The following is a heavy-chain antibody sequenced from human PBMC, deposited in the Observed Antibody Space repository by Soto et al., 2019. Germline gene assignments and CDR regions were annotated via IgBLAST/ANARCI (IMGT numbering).Heavy chain of an antibody. J-gene: IGHJ5*01. V-gene: IGHV3-23*01. CDR3: AKDYSSGYPNWFDS. CDR2: IGSGGIT. D-gene: IGHD3-22*01. CDR1: GFTFSSYA. Sequence: GGSLRLSCAASGFTFSSYAMAWVRQAPGKGLEWVSAIGSGGITFHADSVKSRFTISRNIAKNMVFLQKNNLRAGDTAFYYCAKDYSSGYPNWFDSWGQGTLVTVSS.